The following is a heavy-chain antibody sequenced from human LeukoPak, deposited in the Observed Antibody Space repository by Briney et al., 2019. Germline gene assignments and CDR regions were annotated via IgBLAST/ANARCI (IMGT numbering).Heavy chain of an antibody. CDR2: IIPIFGTA. Sequence: SVKVSCKASGGTFSSYAISWVRQAPGQGLEWMGGIIPIFGTANYAQKFQGRVTITADESTSTAYMEPSSLRSEDTAVYYCARVKRGYCSSTSCSSWFDPWGQGTLVTVSS. V-gene: IGHV1-69*13. CDR1: GGTFSSYA. J-gene: IGHJ5*02. D-gene: IGHD2-2*01. CDR3: ARVKRGYCSSTSCSSWFDP.